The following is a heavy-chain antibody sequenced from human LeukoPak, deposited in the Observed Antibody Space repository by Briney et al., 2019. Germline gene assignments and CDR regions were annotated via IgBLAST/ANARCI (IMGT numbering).Heavy chain of an antibody. V-gene: IGHV3-30*01. CDR2: ISYDASLT. Sequence: GGSLRLSCVASGVNFSSHAMHWVRQAPGRGLEWLGVISYDASLTYFADSLEGRFSTSGDNPRDTLYLHMNSLRPEDSAVYYCARDPAGYDSGGWFDPWGQGTLVSVSS. D-gene: IGHD5-12*01. J-gene: IGHJ5*02. CDR1: GVNFSSHA. CDR3: ARDPAGYDSGGWFDP.